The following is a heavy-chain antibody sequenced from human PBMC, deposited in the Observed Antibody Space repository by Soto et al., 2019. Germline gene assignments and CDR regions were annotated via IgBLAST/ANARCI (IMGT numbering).Heavy chain of an antibody. Sequence: ASVKVSCKASGYTFTGYYMHWVRQAPGQGLEWMGWINPNSGGTNYAQKFQGWVTMTRDTSISTAYMELSRLRSDDTAVYYCARDPIVVVPAANSYYYYGMDVWGQGTTVTVS. CDR3: ARDPIVVVPAANSYYYYGMDV. J-gene: IGHJ6*02. CDR2: INPNSGGT. CDR1: GYTFTGYY. V-gene: IGHV1-2*04. D-gene: IGHD2-2*01.